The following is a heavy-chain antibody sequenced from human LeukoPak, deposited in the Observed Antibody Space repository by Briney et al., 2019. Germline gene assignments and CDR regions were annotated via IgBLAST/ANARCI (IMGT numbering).Heavy chain of an antibody. D-gene: IGHD5-12*01. Sequence: ASVKVSCKASGYTFTDYYMHWVRQAPGQGLEWMGWINPNSGGTNYAQKFQGRVTMTRDTSISTAYMELSRLRSDDTAVYYCAINSGYDWGIDYWGQGTLVTVSS. J-gene: IGHJ4*02. CDR1: GYTFTDYY. CDR2: INPNSGGT. CDR3: AINSGYDWGIDY. V-gene: IGHV1-2*02.